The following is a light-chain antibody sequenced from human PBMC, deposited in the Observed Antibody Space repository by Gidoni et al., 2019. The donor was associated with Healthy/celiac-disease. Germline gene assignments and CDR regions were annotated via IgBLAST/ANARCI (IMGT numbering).Light chain of an antibody. CDR2: AAS. CDR3: QQSYSTPDT. Sequence: DIQMTQSPSSLYSSVGDRVTIPCRASQSISSYLNCYQQKPGKAPKLLIYAASSLQSGVPSRFSGSGSGTDFTLTISSLQPEDFATCYCQQSYSTPDTFGQGTKLEIK. J-gene: IGKJ2*01. V-gene: IGKV1-39*01. CDR1: QSISSY.